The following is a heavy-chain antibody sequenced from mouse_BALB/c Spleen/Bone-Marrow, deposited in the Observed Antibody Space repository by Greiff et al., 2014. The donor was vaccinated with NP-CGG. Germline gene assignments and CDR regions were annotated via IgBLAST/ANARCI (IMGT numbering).Heavy chain of an antibody. CDR2: INPYNGDP. D-gene: IGHD2-4*01. Sequence: DVKLQESGPELVKPGASVKISCKASGYSFTGYFMNWMKQSHGKSLVWIGRINPYNGDPFYNQKFKGKATLTVDKSSSTAHMELLSLTSEDSAVYYCGRGNYDYDSWFGYWGQGTLVTVSA. CDR3: GRGNYDYDSWFGY. CDR1: GYSFTGYF. J-gene: IGHJ3*01. V-gene: IGHV1-37*01.